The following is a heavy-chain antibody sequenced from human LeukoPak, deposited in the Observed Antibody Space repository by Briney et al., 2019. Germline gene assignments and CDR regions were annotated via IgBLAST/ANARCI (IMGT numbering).Heavy chain of an antibody. CDR2: INSDGSTT. Sequence: PGGSLRLSCAVSGCTFSNYWWYWVRQAPGKRLVWVARINSDGSTTTYARSVEGRYTTSKDNTTSMLHLKMHSLRVDDSAVYFCTSTTTTADWYFDLWGRGTLVTVSS. CDR3: TSTTTTADWYFDL. D-gene: IGHD1-1*01. V-gene: IGHV3-74*01. J-gene: IGHJ2*01. CDR1: GCTFSNYW.